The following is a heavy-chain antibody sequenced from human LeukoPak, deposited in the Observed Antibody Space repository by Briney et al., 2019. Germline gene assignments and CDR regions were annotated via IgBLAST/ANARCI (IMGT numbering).Heavy chain of an antibody. V-gene: IGHV5-51*01. Sequence: GESLKISCKGSGFSFTSYWIGWVRQMPGKGLEWMGIIYPGDSHTRYSPSFQGQVTISVDKSINTAYLQWSSLKASDTATYYCARLEPGYFDSWGQGTLVTVSS. CDR1: GFSFTSYW. J-gene: IGHJ4*02. CDR3: ARLEPGYFDS. CDR2: IYPGDSHT.